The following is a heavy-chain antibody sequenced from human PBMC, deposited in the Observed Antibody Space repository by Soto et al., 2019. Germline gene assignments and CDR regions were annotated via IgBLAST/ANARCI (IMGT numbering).Heavy chain of an antibody. CDR1: GFTFYNYA. CDR2: ISGGGDGT. J-gene: IGHJ3*01. V-gene: IGHV3-23*01. Sequence: EVHLLESGGGLVRPGGSLRLSCAASGFTFYNYAMNWVRQAPGKGLEWVSTISGGGDGTYYADSVKRRFTISRDNSRNTVYLQMNRLRAEDTAVYYCAKKGLGSLATYCTTGDCHYAFDVWGQGTLVTVSS. CDR3: AKKGLGSLATYCTTGDCHYAFDV. D-gene: IGHD2-8*01.